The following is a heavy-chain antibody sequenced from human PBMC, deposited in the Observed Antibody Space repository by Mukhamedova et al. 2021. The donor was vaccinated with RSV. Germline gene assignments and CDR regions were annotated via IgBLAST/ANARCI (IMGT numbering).Heavy chain of an antibody. V-gene: IGHV3-9*01. CDR3: AKDPLHYYDSSGYYYGDDY. J-gene: IGHJ4*02. Sequence: KGRFTISRDNAKNSLYLQMNSLRAEDTALYYCAKDPLHYYDSSGYYYGDDYWGQGTLVTVSS. D-gene: IGHD3-22*01.